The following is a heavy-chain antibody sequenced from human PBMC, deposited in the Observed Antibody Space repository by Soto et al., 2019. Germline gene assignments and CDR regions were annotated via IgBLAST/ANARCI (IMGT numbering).Heavy chain of an antibody. CDR2: IYYSGST. V-gene: IGHV4-59*01. CDR1: GGSISSYY. D-gene: IGHD6-6*01. J-gene: IGHJ4*02. Sequence: PSETLSLTCTVSGGSISSYYWSWIRQPPGKGLEWIGYIYYSGSTNYNPSLKSRVTISVDTSKNQFSLKLSSVTAADTAVYYCARYGAARPQSGFDYWGQGTLVTVSS. CDR3: ARYGAARPQSGFDY.